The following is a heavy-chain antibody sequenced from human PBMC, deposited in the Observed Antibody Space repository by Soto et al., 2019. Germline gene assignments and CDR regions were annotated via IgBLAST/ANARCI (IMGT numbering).Heavy chain of an antibody. D-gene: IGHD5-12*01. V-gene: IGHV4-34*01. CDR1: GGSFSGYY. CDR3: ARGNVDIVATIDY. CDR2: INHSGST. J-gene: IGHJ4*02. Sequence: SQTLSLTCAVYGGSFSGYYWSWIRQPPGKGLEWIGEINHSGSTNYNPSLKSRVTISVDTSKNQFSLKLSSVTAADTAVYYCARGNVDIVATIDYGGQGTLVTVSS.